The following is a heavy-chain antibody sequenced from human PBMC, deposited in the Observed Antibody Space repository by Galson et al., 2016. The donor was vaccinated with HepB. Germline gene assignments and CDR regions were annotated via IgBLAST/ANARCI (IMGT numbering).Heavy chain of an antibody. V-gene: IGHV1-18*01. Sequence: SVKVSCKASGYTFTTYGISWVRQAPGQGLEWMGWISAYSGNTKYAQTLQGRVAMTTDTSTSTAYMELRSLKSDDTAVYYCARDYSGYDADYWGQGTLVTVSS. CDR1: GYTFTTYG. CDR3: ARDYSGYDADY. D-gene: IGHD5-12*01. J-gene: IGHJ4*02. CDR2: ISAYSGNT.